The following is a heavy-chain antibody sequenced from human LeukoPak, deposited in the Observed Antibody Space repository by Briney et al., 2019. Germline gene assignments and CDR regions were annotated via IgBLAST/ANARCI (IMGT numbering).Heavy chain of an antibody. CDR3: VGASYDSSGYFNFDY. V-gene: IGHV6-1*01. D-gene: IGHD3-22*01. CDR2: TYYRSKWYN. CDR1: GDSVSSSNAA. Sequence: SQTLSLTCAISGDSVSSSNAAWNWIRQSPSRGLEWLGRTYYRSKWYNNYAVSLKSRIIINPDTSKNQFTLRLNSVTPEDTAVYYCVGASYDSSGYFNFDYWGQGTLVTVSS. J-gene: IGHJ4*02.